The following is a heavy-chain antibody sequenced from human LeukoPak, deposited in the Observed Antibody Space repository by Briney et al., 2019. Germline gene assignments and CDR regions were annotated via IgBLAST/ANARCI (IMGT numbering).Heavy chain of an antibody. CDR3: ARVQAGIVVVTATIDY. Sequence: GGSLRLSCAASGFTFSDYYMSWIRQAPGKGLEWVSYISSSGSTIYYADSVKGRFTISRDNAKNSLYLQMNSLRAEDTAVYYCARVQAGIVVVTATIDYWGQGTLVTVSS. CDR1: GFTFSDYY. J-gene: IGHJ4*02. V-gene: IGHV3-11*04. CDR2: ISSSGSTI. D-gene: IGHD2-21*02.